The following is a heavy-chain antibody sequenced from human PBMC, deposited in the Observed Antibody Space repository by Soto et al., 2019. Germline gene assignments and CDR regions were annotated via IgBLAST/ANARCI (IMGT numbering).Heavy chain of an antibody. V-gene: IGHV4-30-4*01. CDR3: ARARGWYPFDY. CDR1: GGSISSGDYY. CDR2: IYYSGST. J-gene: IGHJ4*02. D-gene: IGHD6-19*01. Sequence: TSETLSLTCTVSGGSISSGDYYWSWIRQPPGKGLEWIGYIYYSGSTYYNPSLKSRVTISVDTSKNQFSLKLSSVTAADTAVYYCARARGWYPFDYWGQGTLVTVSS.